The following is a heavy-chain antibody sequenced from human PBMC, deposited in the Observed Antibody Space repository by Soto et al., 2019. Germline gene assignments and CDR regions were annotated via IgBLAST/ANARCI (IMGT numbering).Heavy chain of an antibody. CDR1: GFTVSSNY. Sequence: GGSLRLSCAASGFTVSSNYMSWVRQAQGKELEWVSVIYSGGSTYYADSVKGRFNISRDNSKNTLYLQMNSLRAEDTAVYYCARSLPITMVRGVMVPAAFDIWGQGTMVTVS. D-gene: IGHD3-10*01. J-gene: IGHJ3*02. V-gene: IGHV3-66*01. CDR3: ARSLPITMVRGVMVPAAFDI. CDR2: IYSGGST.